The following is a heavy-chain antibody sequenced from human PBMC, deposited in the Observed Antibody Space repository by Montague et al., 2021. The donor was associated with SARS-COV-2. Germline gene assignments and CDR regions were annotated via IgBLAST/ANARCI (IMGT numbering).Heavy chain of an antibody. CDR1: GFSLSTSGVG. D-gene: IGHD3-9*01. CDR2: IYWDDDK. J-gene: IGHJ2*01. V-gene: IGHV2-5*02. CDR3: AHKTGLRYFDWLFQTNPTGGYFDL. Sequence: PALVKPTQTLTLTCTFSGFSLSTSGVGVGWIRQPPGKALEWLALIYWDDDKRHSPSLKSRLTITKDTSKNQVVLTMTNMDPVDTATYYCAHKTGLRYFDWLFQTNPTGGYFDLWGRGTLVTVSS.